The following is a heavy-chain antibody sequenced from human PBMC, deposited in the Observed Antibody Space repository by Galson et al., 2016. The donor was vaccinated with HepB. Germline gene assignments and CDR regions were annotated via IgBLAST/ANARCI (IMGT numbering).Heavy chain of an antibody. Sequence: SLRLSCAASGFTFSNFGMHWVRQAPGKGLEWVAVIWYDGSFKYYADSVKGRFTISRDNSRNTVHLQMNSLKVDDTAVYFCARDRVPMVVNPGYWGQGTLVTVSS. V-gene: IGHV3-33*01. CDR3: ARDRVPMVVNPGY. D-gene: IGHD3-10*01. CDR2: IWYDGSFK. CDR1: GFTFSNFG. J-gene: IGHJ4*02.